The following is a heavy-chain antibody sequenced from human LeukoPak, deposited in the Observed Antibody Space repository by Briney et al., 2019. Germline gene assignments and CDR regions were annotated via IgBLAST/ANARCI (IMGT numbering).Heavy chain of an antibody. CDR2: VNHSGST. D-gene: IGHD4-17*01. V-gene: IGHV4-34*01. J-gene: IGHJ3*02. Sequence: GSLRLSCAASGFTFSSYGMHWVRQAPGKGLEWIGEVNHSGSTNYNPSLKSRVTISVDTSKNQFSLKLSSVTAADTAVYYCARETQDYGAAFDIWGQGTMVTVSS. CDR3: ARETQDYGAAFDI. CDR1: GFTFSSYG.